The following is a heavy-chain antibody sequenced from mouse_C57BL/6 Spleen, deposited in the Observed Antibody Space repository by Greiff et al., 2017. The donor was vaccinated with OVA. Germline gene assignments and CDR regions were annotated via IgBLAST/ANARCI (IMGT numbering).Heavy chain of an antibody. CDR2: ISSGSSTI. V-gene: IGHV5-17*01. CDR1: GFTFSDYG. Sequence: EVMLVESGGGLVKPGGSLKLSCAASGFTFSDYGMHWVRQAPEKGLEWVAYISSGSSTIYYADTVKGRFTISRDNAKNTLFLQMTSLRSEDTAMYYCARSQGWFAYWGQGTLVTVSA. J-gene: IGHJ3*01. CDR3: ARSQGWFAY.